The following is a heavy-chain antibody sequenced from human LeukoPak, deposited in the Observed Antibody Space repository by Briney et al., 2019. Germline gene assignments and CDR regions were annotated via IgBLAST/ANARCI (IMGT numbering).Heavy chain of an antibody. J-gene: IGHJ5*02. CDR2: PLFGTP. CDR3: ARAGMASAEYNWFDP. V-gene: IGHV1-69*05. Sequence: PLFGTPYYAQMFQGRVTITTDESTSTVYMDLSGLRSEDTALYYCARAGMASAEYNWFDPWGQGTLVTVSS. D-gene: IGHD6-13*01.